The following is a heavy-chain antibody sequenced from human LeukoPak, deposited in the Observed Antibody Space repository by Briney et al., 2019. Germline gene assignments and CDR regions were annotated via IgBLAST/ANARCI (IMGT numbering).Heavy chain of an antibody. D-gene: IGHD3-10*01. V-gene: IGHV3-23*01. CDR1: GFTFNNYA. CDR3: AKGVLSGMRYYYGMDV. Sequence: GGSLRLSCAASGFTFNNYAMKWVRQAPGKGVEWVSSITSSGETTNYADSVRGGFTISRDNSRNTLSLQMTSLRAEDTTVYYCAKGVLSGMRYYYGMDVWGKGTTVTVSS. J-gene: IGHJ6*04. CDR2: ITSSGETT.